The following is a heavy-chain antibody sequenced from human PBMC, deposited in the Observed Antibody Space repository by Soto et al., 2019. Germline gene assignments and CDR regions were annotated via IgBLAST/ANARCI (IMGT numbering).Heavy chain of an antibody. CDR1: GYRLYIYA. CDR3: ARGLPLTMDY. J-gene: IGHJ4*02. CDR2: INAGNGNT. Sequence: GVPFKVACKASGYRLYIYAMHWSRQAPGQRLEWMGWINAGNGNTKYSQRFQGRVTITRDTSASTAYMELSSLRSEDTAVFYCARGLPLTMDYWGQGTLVTVSS. D-gene: IGHD2-15*01. V-gene: IGHV1-3*01.